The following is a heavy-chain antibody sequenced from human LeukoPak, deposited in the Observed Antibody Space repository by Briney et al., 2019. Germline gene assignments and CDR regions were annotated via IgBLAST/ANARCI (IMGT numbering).Heavy chain of an antibody. J-gene: IGHJ6*03. V-gene: IGHV3-64*01. CDR3: ARDFPHYGSGSYYPSVSRKTKNYYYYYYMDV. CDR1: GFTFSSYA. CDR2: ISSNGGST. Sequence: PGGSLRLSCAASGFTFSSYAMHWVRQAPGKGLEYVSAISSNGGSTYYANSVKGRFTISRDNSKNTLYLQMGSLRAEDMAVYYCARDFPHYGSGSYYPSVSRKTKNYYYYYYMDVWGKGTTVTISS. D-gene: IGHD3-10*01.